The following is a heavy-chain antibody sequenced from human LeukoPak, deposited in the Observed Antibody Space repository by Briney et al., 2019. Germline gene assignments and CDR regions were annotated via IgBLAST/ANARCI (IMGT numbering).Heavy chain of an antibody. V-gene: IGHV3-30*04. D-gene: IGHD3-22*01. CDR2: ISYDGSNK. CDR3: ARTVPYYDSSALDY. J-gene: IGHJ4*02. Sequence: PGGSLRLSCAASGFTFSSYAMHWVRQAPGKGLEWVAVISYDGSNKYYADSVKGRFTISRDNSKNTLYLQMNSLRAEDTAVYYCARTVPYYDSSALDYWGQGTLVTVSS. CDR1: GFTFSSYA.